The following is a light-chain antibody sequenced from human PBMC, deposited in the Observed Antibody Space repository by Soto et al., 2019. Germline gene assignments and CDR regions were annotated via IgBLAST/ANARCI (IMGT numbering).Light chain of an antibody. Sequence: EIVLTQSPGTLSLSPGERATLSCRASQNVRNNSVAWYQQQPGQAPRLLIFGSSSRATGIPARFSGSGSGTEFTLTISSLKSEDFAVYYCQQYNNWWTFGQGTKVEIK. CDR2: GSS. J-gene: IGKJ1*01. CDR1: QNVRNN. CDR3: QQYNNWWT. V-gene: IGKV3-15*01.